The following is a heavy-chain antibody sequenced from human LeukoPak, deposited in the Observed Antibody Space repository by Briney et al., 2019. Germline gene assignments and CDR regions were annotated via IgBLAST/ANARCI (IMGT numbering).Heavy chain of an antibody. Sequence: SETLSLTCAVYGGSFSGYYWSWIRQPPGKGLEWIGEINHSGSTNYNPSLKSRVTISVDTSKNQFSLKPSSVTAADTAVYYCARGGIQVEGYYYDSSGIRPKFPFDYWGQGTLVTVSS. CDR3: ARGGIQVEGYYYDSSGIRPKFPFDY. CDR1: GGSFSGYY. CDR2: INHSGST. V-gene: IGHV4-34*01. D-gene: IGHD3-22*01. J-gene: IGHJ4*02.